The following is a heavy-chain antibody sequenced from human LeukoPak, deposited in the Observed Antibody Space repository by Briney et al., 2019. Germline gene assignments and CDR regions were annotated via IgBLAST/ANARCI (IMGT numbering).Heavy chain of an antibody. CDR2: IYYSGST. CDR3: ASHYSGSGSSNHWFDP. CDR1: GGSISSSSYY. J-gene: IGHJ5*02. Sequence: SETLSLTCTVSGGSISSSSYYWGWIRQPPGKGLEWIGSIYYSGSTYYNPSLKSRVTISVDTSKNQFSLKLSSVTAADTAVYYCASHYSGSGSSNHWFDPWGQGTLVTVSS. D-gene: IGHD3-10*01. V-gene: IGHV4-39*01.